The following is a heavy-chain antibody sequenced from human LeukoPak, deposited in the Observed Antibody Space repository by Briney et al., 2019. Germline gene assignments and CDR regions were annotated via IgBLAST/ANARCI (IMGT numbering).Heavy chain of an antibody. V-gene: IGHV3-48*01. D-gene: IGHD4-17*01. CDR3: ARDRPFEGGDSGDY. CDR2: ISSSSSTI. J-gene: IGHJ4*02. Sequence: GGSLRLSCAASGFTFSSYSMNWVRQAPGKGLEWVSYISSSSSTIYYADSVKGRFTISRDNAKNSLYLQMNSLRAEDTAVYYCARDRPFEGGDSGDYWGQGTLVTVSS. CDR1: GFTFSSYS.